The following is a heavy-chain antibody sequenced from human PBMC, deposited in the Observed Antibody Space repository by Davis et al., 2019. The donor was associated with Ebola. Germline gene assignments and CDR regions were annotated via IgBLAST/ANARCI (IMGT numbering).Heavy chain of an antibody. CDR1: GLSFSTYS. CDR2: ISSSSSSI. V-gene: IGHV3-21*05. Sequence: GESLKISCADSGLSFSTYSMNWVRQAPGKGLEWVSYISSSSSSIYYADSVKGRFTISRDNAKNSLYLQMNSLRAEDTAVYYCARGGYYYGMDVWGKGTTVTVSS. J-gene: IGHJ6*04. CDR3: ARGGYYYGMDV.